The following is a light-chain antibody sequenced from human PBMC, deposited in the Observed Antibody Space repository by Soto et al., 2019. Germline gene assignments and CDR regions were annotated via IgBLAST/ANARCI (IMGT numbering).Light chain of an antibody. J-gene: IGLJ1*01. CDR3: CSYAGSSTFYV. CDR2: EVS. CDR1: SSAVGSYNL. Sequence: QSALTQPASVSGSPGQSITISCPGTSSAVGSYNLVSWYQQHPGKAPKLMIYEVSKRPSGVSNRFSGSKSGNTASLTISGLQAEDEADYYCCSYAGSSTFYVFGTGIELTVL. V-gene: IGLV2-23*02.